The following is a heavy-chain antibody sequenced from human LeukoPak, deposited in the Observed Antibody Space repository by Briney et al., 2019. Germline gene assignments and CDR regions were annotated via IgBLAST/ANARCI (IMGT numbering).Heavy chain of an antibody. CDR1: GYTFTSYY. CDR3: ARAEPLASFDY. V-gene: IGHV1-46*01. J-gene: IGHJ4*02. CDR2: INPSGGST. D-gene: IGHD1-26*01. Sequence: ASVKVSCKASGYTFTSYYMHWVRQAPGQGLEWMGIINPSGGSTSYAQKFQGRVTMTRDMSTSTVYMELSSLRSEDTAAYYCARAEPLASFDYWGQGTLVTVSS.